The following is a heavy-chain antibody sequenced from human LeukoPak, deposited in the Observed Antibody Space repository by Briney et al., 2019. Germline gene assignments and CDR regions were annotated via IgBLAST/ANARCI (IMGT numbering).Heavy chain of an antibody. CDR1: GESISGFY. CDR3: ARYITYYYGMDV. J-gene: IGHJ6*02. V-gene: IGHV4-59*08. D-gene: IGHD3-10*01. CDR2: IYYSGST. Sequence: SETLSLTSTVSGESISGFYWNWIRQPPGKGLEWIGYIYYSGSTNYNPSLKSRVTISVDTSKNQFSLKLSSVTAADTAVYYCARYITYYYGMDVWGQGTTVTVSS.